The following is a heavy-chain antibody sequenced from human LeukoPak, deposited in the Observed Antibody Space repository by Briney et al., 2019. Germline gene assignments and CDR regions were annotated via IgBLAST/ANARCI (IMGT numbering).Heavy chain of an antibody. D-gene: IGHD3-22*01. CDR1: GITLSNHG. J-gene: IGHJ4*02. Sequence: GGSLRLSCAVSGITLSNHGMSWVRQAPGKGLEWVAGIRGSGGSTNYADSVKGRFTISRDNSKNTLYLHMSSLRAEDTAVYFCAKRGVVIRVILVGFHKEAYYFDSWGQGALVTVSS. V-gene: IGHV3-23*01. CDR2: IRGSGGST. CDR3: AKRGVVIRVILVGFHKEAYYFDS.